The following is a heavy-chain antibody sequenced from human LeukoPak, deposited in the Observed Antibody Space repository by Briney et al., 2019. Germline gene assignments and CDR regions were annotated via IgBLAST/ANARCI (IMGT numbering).Heavy chain of an antibody. CDR3: AKDQSGYDYGYLFDY. CDR1: GFTFSSYG. CDR2: IRYDGSNK. Sequence: QPGGSLRLSCAASGFTFSSYGMHWVRQAPGKGLEWVAFIRYDGSNKYYADSVKGRFAISRDNSKNTLYLQMNSLRAEDTAVYYCAKDQSGYDYGYLFDYWGQGTLVTVSS. V-gene: IGHV3-30*02. J-gene: IGHJ4*02. D-gene: IGHD5-12*01.